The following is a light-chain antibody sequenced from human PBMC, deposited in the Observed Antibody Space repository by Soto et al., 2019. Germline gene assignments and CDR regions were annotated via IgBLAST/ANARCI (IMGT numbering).Light chain of an antibody. V-gene: IGKV1-39*01. CDR2: AAS. Sequence: DIQMTQSPSSLSASVGDRVTITCRASQSISSYLNWYQQKPGKAPKLLIYAASSLQSGVPSRFSGSGSGTDFTLTISSLQPEDFATYLCQQSYSGFTFGPGTKVDIK. J-gene: IGKJ3*01. CDR3: QQSYSGFT. CDR1: QSISSY.